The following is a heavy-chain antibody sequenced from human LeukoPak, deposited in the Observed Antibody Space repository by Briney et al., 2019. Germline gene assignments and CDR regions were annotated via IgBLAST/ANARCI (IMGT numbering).Heavy chain of an antibody. Sequence: GGSLRLSCAASGFTFSNYAMHWARQAPGKGLEWVAVITYDGNNKYYADSVKGRFTISRDNSKDTLYVQMNSLRTEDTAVYYCARGAYTSSWSFSPWGQGTLVTVFS. V-gene: IGHV3-30-3*01. CDR2: ITYDGNNK. CDR3: ARGAYTSSWSFSP. J-gene: IGHJ5*02. CDR1: GFTFSNYA. D-gene: IGHD6-13*01.